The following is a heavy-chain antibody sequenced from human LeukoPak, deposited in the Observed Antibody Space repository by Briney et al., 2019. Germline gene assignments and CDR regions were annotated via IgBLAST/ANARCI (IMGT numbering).Heavy chain of an antibody. J-gene: IGHJ3*01. CDR2: IKYDETEK. CDR3: ARLHNSGYSIN. CDR1: GLIFSSYW. V-gene: IGHV3-7*01. D-gene: IGHD3-22*01. Sequence: GGSLRLSCAASGLIFSSYWMSWVRQAPGKGLEWVANIKYDETEKHYVDSVKGRFTISRDNAKSSLYLQMNSLRAEDTAVYYCARLHNSGYSINWGQGTMVTVSS.